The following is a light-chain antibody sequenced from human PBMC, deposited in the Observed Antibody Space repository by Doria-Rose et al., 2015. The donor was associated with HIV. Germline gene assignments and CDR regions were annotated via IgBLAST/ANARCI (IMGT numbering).Light chain of an antibody. CDR3: FQGSGYPFT. CDR1: SSVSY. J-gene: IGKJ1*01. V-gene: IGKV3-11*01. CDR2: DTS. Sequence: VLTQSPAIMSASPGEKVTMTCSASSSVSYMHWYQQKSSTSPKLWIYDTSKLASGVPGRFSGSGSGNSYSLTISSMEAEDVATYYCFQGSGYPFTFGSGTKLEVK.